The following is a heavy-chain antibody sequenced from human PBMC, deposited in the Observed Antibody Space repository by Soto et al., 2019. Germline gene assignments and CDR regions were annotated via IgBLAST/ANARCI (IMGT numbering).Heavy chain of an antibody. CDR3: TTLLFGGNSD. V-gene: IGHV3-15*01. CDR2: IRGKLDGDTT. CDR1: GLTFSNAW. D-gene: IGHD1-1*01. J-gene: IGHJ4*02. Sequence: EVRLVESGGDLVKPGGSLRLSCVVSGLTFSNAWLSWVRQAPGKGLEWVGLIRGKLDGDTTDYAAPVKGRFTISKDDSKNRLYLQMNSLKTEDTAVYFCTTLLFGGNSDWGQGTVVAVSP.